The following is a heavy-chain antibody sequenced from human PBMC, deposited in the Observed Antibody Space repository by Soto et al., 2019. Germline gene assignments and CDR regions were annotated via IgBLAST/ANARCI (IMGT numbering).Heavy chain of an antibody. CDR2: INHSGST. Sequence: QVQLQQWGAGLLKPSETLSLTCAVYGGSFSGYYWSWIRQPPGKGLEWIGEINHSGSTNYNPSLKSRGTISVDTSKNQFSLKLSSVTAADTAVYYCAFSSSWYYYGMDVWGQGTTVTVSS. CDR1: GGSFSGYY. CDR3: AFSSSWYYYGMDV. D-gene: IGHD6-13*01. V-gene: IGHV4-34*01. J-gene: IGHJ6*02.